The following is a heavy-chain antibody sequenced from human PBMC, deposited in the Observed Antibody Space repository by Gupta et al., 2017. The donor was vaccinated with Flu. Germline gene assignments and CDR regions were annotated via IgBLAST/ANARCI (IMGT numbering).Heavy chain of an antibody. CDR1: GYTFTDYY. J-gene: IGHJ4*02. D-gene: IGHD6-19*01. V-gene: IGHV1-2*02. CDR3: ARGGLEGITVAGPDF. Sequence: QVQLVQSGAEVKKPGASVKVSCKASGYTFTDYYMQWVRQAPGQGLEWMGWILPNSGGTNFAQKFQGRVTMTRDTSISTAYMELRRLRSDDTAVYYCARGGLEGITVAGPDFWGQGTLVTVSS. CDR2: ILPNSGGT.